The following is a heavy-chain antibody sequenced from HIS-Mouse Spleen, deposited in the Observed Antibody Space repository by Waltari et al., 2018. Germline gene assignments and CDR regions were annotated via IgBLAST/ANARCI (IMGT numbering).Heavy chain of an antibody. D-gene: IGHD3-16*01. J-gene: IGHJ4*02. CDR2: IKRKTDGWTT. CDR3: TTWGPIGDY. V-gene: IGHV3-15*01. CDR1: GFTFSNAW. Sequence: EVQLVESGGGLVKPGGSLRLSCAASGFTFSNAWMSWVRQAPGKGLEWVGRIKRKTDGWTTDYAAPVKGRFTISRDDSKNTLYLQRNSLKTEDTAVYYCTTWGPIGDYWGQGTLVTVSS.